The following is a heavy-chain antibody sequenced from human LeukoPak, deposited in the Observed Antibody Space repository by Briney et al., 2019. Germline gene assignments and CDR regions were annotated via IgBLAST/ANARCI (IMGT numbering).Heavy chain of an antibody. D-gene: IGHD1-26*01. V-gene: IGHV3-74*01. J-gene: IGHJ3*02. Sequence: GRSLRLSCAASGFSFSYFWMHWVRQAPGKGLVWVSRINRDGSGTSYADSVKGRFTISRDNAKNTLSLQMNSLRAEDTAVYYCTRELEYRGSPDDAFDIWGQGTMVTVSS. CDR3: TRELEYRGSPDDAFDI. CDR1: GFSFSYFW. CDR2: INRDGSGT.